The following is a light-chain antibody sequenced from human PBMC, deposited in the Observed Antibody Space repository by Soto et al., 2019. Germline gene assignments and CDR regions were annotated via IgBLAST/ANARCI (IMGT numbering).Light chain of an antibody. CDR2: AAS. CDR3: QQYYSYPRT. Sequence: AIRMTQSPSSLSASTGDRATITCRASQGISSYLAWYQKKPGKAPKLLIYAASTLQSGVPSRFSGSGSGTDFTLTISCLQSEDFATYYCQQYYSYPRTFGQGTKVEIK. J-gene: IGKJ1*01. V-gene: IGKV1-8*01. CDR1: QGISSY.